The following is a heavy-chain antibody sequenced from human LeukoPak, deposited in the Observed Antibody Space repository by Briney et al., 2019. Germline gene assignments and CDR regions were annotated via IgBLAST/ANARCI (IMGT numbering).Heavy chain of an antibody. Sequence: GGSLRLSCAASGFTFSAYGMHWLRQAPGKGLEWVAVIPYDSSNKYYTDSVQGRFTISRDNSKNTLYLQMNSLRAEDTAVYYCARDSDYDFWSGYYGMDVWGQGTTVTVSS. V-gene: IGHV3-30*03. CDR1: GFTFSAYG. J-gene: IGHJ6*02. D-gene: IGHD3-3*01. CDR2: IPYDSSNK. CDR3: ARDSDYDFWSGYYGMDV.